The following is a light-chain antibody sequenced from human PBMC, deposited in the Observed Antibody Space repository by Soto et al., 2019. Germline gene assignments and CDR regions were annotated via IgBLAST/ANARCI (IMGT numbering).Light chain of an antibody. CDR3: QQYDDWLRLT. V-gene: IGKV3D-15*01. CDR1: QSFNIY. J-gene: IGKJ4*01. CDR2: GAS. Sequence: EIVMTQSPATLSVSPGERATLSCRASQSFNIYLSWYQQKPGQAPRLLIFGASSRANGIPARFSGSGSGTEFNLTISSLQSEDFAVYFCQQYDDWLRLTFGGGTKVDI.